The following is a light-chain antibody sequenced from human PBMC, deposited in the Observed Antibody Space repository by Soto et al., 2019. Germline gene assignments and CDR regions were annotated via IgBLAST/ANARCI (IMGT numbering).Light chain of an antibody. CDR3: QQSFNNPT. V-gene: IGKV1-39*01. J-gene: IGKJ2*01. CDR1: QSISRY. CDR2: AAS. Sequence: DIQMTQSPSSLSASVGDSITITCRASQSISRYLKWYQQKPGKAPKLLIYAASSLQSGVPSRFSGSGSGTDFTLTISSLQPEDFATYYCQQSFNNPTFGQGTKLEIK.